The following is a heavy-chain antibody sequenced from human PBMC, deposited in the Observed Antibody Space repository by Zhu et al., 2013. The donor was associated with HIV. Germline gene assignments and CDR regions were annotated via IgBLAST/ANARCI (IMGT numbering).Heavy chain of an antibody. V-gene: IGHV1-69*01. Sequence: QVQLVQSGAEVKKPGSSVKVSCKASGGTFNRNAFNWVRQAPGQGLEWMGGIIPMLGSPKYAQKFQGRVTITADQSTSTAYMELSSLRSEDTAVYYCARVTGASGSPDWFDPWGQGTLVTVSS. CDR3: ARVTGASGSPDWFDP. J-gene: IGHJ5*02. D-gene: IGHD1-26*01. CDR2: IIPMLGSP. CDR1: GGTFNRNA.